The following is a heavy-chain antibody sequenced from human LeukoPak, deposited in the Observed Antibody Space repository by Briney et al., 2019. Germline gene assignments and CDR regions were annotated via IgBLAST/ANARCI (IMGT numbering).Heavy chain of an antibody. CDR1: GYTFTGYY. V-gene: IGHV1-2*02. D-gene: IGHD3-10*01. CDR2: INPNSGGT. CDR3: ARVLGSGSYYAF. Sequence: ASVKVSCKASGYTFTGYYMHWVRQAPGQGLEWMEWINPNSGGTNYAQKFQGRVTMTRDTSISTAYMELSRLRSDDTAVYYCARVLGSGSYYAFWGQGTLVTVSS. J-gene: IGHJ4*02.